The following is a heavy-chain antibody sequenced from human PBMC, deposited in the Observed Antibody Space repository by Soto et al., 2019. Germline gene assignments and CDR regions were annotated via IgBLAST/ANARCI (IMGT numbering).Heavy chain of an antibody. V-gene: IGHV3-11*01. CDR1: GFTFSDYY. Sequence: GGSLRLSCAASGFTFSDYYMSWIRQAPGKGLEWVSYISSSGSTIYYADSVKGRFTISRDNAKNSLYLQMNSLRAEDTAVYYCARDGRAHYDILTGFFDYWGQGTLVTVSS. D-gene: IGHD3-9*01. CDR3: ARDGRAHYDILTGFFDY. J-gene: IGHJ4*02. CDR2: ISSSGSTI.